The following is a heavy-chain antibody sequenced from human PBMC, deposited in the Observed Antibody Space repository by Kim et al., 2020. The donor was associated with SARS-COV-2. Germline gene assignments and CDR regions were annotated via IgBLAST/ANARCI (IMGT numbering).Heavy chain of an antibody. D-gene: IGHD5-18*01. Sequence: ASVKVSCKASGYTFTSYYMHWVRQAPGQGLEWMGIINPSGCSTSYAQKFQGRVTMTRDTSTSTVYMELSSLRSEDTAVYYCARDVDTAMVQGYYYYGMDVWGQGTTVTVSS. CDR1: GYTFTSYY. J-gene: IGHJ6*02. CDR2: INPSGCST. V-gene: IGHV1-46*01. CDR3: ARDVDTAMVQGYYYYGMDV.